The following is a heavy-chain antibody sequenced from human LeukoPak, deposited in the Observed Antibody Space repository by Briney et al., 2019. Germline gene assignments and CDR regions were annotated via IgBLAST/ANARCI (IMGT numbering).Heavy chain of an antibody. CDR2: ISAYNGNT. J-gene: IGHJ6*02. CDR3: ARDLGDYDPYYYYYGMDV. CDR1: GYTFTSYG. V-gene: IGHV1-18*01. D-gene: IGHD4-17*01. Sequence: ASVKVSCKASGYTFTSYGISWVRQAPGRGLEWMGWISAYNGNTNYAQKLQGRVTMTTDTSTSTAYMELRSLRSDDTAVYYCARDLGDYDPYYYYYGMDVWGQGTTVTVSS.